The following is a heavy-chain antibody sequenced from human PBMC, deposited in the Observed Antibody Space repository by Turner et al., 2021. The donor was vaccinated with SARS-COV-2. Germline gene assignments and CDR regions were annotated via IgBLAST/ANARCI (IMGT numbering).Heavy chain of an antibody. J-gene: IGHJ6*02. CDR3: ATGVAVAGTPSEYYYYYGMDV. V-gene: IGHV1-24*01. D-gene: IGHD6-19*01. Sequence: QVQLVQSGAEVKKPGASVTVSCKVSGYRLTELSMHWVRQAPGKGLEWMGGFDPEDGETIYAQKFQGRVTMTEDTSTDTAYMELSSLRSEDTAVYYCATGVAVAGTPSEYYYYYGMDVWGQGTTVTVSS. CDR1: GYRLTELS. CDR2: FDPEDGET.